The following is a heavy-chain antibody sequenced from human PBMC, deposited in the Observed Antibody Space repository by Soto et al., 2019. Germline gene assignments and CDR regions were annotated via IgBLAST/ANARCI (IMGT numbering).Heavy chain of an antibody. D-gene: IGHD1-26*01. CDR2: IIPIFGTA. CDR3: ARVPLLEWELLSGMDV. CDR1: GGTFSSYA. V-gene: IGHV1-69*12. Sequence: QVQLVQSGAEVKKPGSSVKVSCKASGGTFSSYAISWVRQAPGQGLEWMGGIIPIFGTANYAQKFQGRVTLSADEATSTAYMELSSLRSEDTAVYYCARVPLLEWELLSGMDVWGQGTTVTVSS. J-gene: IGHJ6*02.